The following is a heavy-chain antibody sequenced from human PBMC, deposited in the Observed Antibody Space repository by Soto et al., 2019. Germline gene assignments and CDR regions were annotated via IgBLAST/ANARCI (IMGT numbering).Heavy chain of an antibody. CDR3: AKEGYCTGAGCPIGSHFDY. J-gene: IGHJ4*02. D-gene: IGHD2-8*02. CDR2: IIYDGSRQ. CDR1: GFTFHRYG. V-gene: IGHV3-30*18. Sequence: QVQLVESGGGVVQPGRSLRLSCAASGFTFHRYGLHWVRQAPGKGLEWVAVIIYDGSRQYYADSVKGRFTVSRDNSNNALYLQINSLIAEDKAVYYCAKEGYCTGAGCPIGSHFDYWGQGALVTVSS.